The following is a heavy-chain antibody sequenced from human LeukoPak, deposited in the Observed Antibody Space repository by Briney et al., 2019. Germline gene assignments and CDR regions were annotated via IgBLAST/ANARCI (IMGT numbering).Heavy chain of an antibody. CDR1: GGLISSGSYY. Sequence: PSQTLSLTCTVSGGLISSGSYYWSWIRQPPGKGLEWIGSIYYSGSTYYNPSLKSRVTISVDTSKNQFSLKLSSVTAADTAVYYCARDHDGGSGFWSGYFAYPFVAAMDVWGKGTTVTVSS. J-gene: IGHJ6*04. D-gene: IGHD3-3*01. CDR2: IYYSGST. V-gene: IGHV4-39*07. CDR3: ARDHDGGSGFWSGYFAYPFVAAMDV.